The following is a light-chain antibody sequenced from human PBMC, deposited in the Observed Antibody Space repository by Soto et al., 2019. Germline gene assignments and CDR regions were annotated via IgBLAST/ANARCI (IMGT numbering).Light chain of an antibody. CDR1: QGISNY. CDR2: AAS. CDR3: QKYDSAPWT. J-gene: IGKJ1*01. V-gene: IGKV1-27*01. Sequence: DIQMTQSPSSLSASVRDRVTITCRASQGISNYLAWYQQKPGKVPKLLIYAASTLQSGVPSRFSGSGSCTDFNITISSLQPEDVATYYCQKYDSAPWTFGQVTKVEIK.